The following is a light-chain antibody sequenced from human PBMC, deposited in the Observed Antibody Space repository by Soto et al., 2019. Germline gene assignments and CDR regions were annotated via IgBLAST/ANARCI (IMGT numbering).Light chain of an antibody. V-gene: IGKV1-8*01. CDR3: QQYYSYPT. CDR1: QGISSY. Sequence: AIRMTQSPSSFSASTGDRVTITCRASQGISSYLAWYQQKPGKAPKLLIYAASTLQSGVPSRFSGSGSGTDFTLTISCLQSEAFATYYCQQYYSYPTFGQGTRLEIK. J-gene: IGKJ5*01. CDR2: AAS.